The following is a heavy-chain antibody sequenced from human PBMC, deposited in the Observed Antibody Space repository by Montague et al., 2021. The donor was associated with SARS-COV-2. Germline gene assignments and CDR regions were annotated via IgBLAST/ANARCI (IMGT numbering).Heavy chain of an antibody. CDR3: ARLKRYFDSSGSPSAFDF. J-gene: IGHJ3*01. V-gene: IGHV4-39*02. D-gene: IGHD3-22*01. CDR2: IYYTGNT. CDR1: GGSITNNIDY. Sequence: SETLSLTCTVSGGSITNNIDYWARIRQPPGKGLEWIGSIYYTGNTYYNPSLKSRVTISVVTSKSHLTLKLSSVTAAETAVYYCARLKRYFDSSGSPSAFDFWGQGTKVTVSS.